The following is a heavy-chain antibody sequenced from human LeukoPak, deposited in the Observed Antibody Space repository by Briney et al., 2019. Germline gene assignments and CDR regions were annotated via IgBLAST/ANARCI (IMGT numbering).Heavy chain of an antibody. J-gene: IGHJ5*02. D-gene: IGHD2-2*01. CDR3: AREVDAAAAYNWFDP. V-gene: IGHV4-39*07. CDR2: IYYSGAT. CDR1: GGSISSGSYY. Sequence: SETLSLTCTGSGGSISSGSYYWVWIRQPPGKGLEWIGTIYYSGATYYNPSLKSRVTISVDTSKNQFSLRLSSVTAADTAVYYCAREVDAAAAYNWFDPWGQGTLVTVSS.